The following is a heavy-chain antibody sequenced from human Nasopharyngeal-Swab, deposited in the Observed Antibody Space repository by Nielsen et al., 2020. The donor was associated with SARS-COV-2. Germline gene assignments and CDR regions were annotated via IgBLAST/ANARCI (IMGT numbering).Heavy chain of an antibody. Sequence: SVKVSCKASGGAFSNYAISWVRQAPGQGLEWMGRTIPILGLANYAQKFLGRVTITADKSTNTAYMELSSLRSEDTAVYYCARDTPEDTTLVTAYYYYMDVWGKGTTVTVSS. CDR1: GGAFSNYA. CDR3: ARDTPEDTTLVTAYYYYMDV. D-gene: IGHD5-18*01. J-gene: IGHJ6*03. V-gene: IGHV1-69*04. CDR2: TIPILGLA.